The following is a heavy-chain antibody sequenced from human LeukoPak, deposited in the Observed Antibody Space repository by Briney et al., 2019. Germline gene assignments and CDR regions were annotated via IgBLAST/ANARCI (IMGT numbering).Heavy chain of an antibody. CDR3: AKDKKVGATHYDY. J-gene: IGHJ4*02. Sequence: GGSLRLSCAASGFTFSSYGMHWVRQAPGKGLEWVAFIRYDGSNKYYADSVKGRFTISRDNSKNTLYLQMNSLRAEDTAVYYCAKDKKVGATHYDYWGQGTLVTVSS. D-gene: IGHD1-26*01. V-gene: IGHV3-30*02. CDR1: GFTFSSYG. CDR2: IRYDGSNK.